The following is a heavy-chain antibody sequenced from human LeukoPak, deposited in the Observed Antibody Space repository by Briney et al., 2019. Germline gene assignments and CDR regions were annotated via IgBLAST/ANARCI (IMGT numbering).Heavy chain of an antibody. CDR2: IYYSGTT. CDR1: GGSISSSGYY. D-gene: IGHD6-6*01. Sequence: SETLFLTCTVSGGSISSSGYYWGCVRQPPGRGLEWIGSIYYSGTTYSNPSLKSRVTISVDTSKNQSSLKLSSVTAADTAVYYCATLHLPTSSSVYWGQGTLVTVSS. CDR3: ATLHLPTSSSVY. V-gene: IGHV4-39*01. J-gene: IGHJ4*02.